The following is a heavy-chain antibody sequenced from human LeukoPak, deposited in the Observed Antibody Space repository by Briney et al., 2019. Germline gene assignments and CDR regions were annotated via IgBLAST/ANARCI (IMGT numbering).Heavy chain of an antibody. V-gene: IGHV1-69*04. CDR3: ARDHLRNYYDSSGYPHWFDP. Sequence: SVKVSCKASGGTFSSYAISWVRQAPGQGLEWMGRIIPILGIANYAQKFQGRVTMTRDTSISTAYMELSRLRSDDTAVYYCARDHLRNYYDSSGYPHWFDPWGQGTLVTVSS. CDR2: IIPILGIA. J-gene: IGHJ5*02. D-gene: IGHD3-22*01. CDR1: GGTFSSYA.